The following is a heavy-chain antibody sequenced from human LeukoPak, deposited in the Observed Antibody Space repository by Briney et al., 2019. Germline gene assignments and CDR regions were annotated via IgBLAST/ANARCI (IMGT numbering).Heavy chain of an antibody. V-gene: IGHV4-34*01. Sequence: SETLSLTCAVYGGFLSGSYRSWVRQPPGRGLEWIGEINHSGTTNYIPSLKSRVTISVDTPKNHFSLRLSSVTAADTAVYYCARVPSLWFGDKHYSAPYSYYTAVCGKGGPVTVSS. CDR3: ARVPSLWFGDKHYSAPYSYYTAV. CDR2: INHSGTT. J-gene: IGHJ6*03. D-gene: IGHD3-10*01. CDR1: GGFLSGSY.